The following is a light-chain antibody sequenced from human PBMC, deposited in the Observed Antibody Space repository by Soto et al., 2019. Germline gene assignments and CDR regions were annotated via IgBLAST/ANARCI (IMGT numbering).Light chain of an antibody. Sequence: EIVMTQSPATLSVSPGERATISCRASQSVSSNLAWYQQKPGKAPRLLIYGASTRATGIPARFSGSGSGTEFTLTISSLQSEDFAVYYCQQYNNWPPWTFGQGTKVEIK. CDR2: GAS. CDR1: QSVSSN. CDR3: QQYNNWPPWT. J-gene: IGKJ1*01. V-gene: IGKV3-15*01.